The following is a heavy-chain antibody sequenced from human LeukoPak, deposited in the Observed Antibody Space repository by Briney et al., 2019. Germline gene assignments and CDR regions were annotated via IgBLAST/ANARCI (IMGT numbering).Heavy chain of an antibody. D-gene: IGHD3-3*01. J-gene: IGHJ5*02. V-gene: IGHV1-18*01. CDR3: ARYYDFWSGYYTGRSNWFDP. CDR1: GGTFSSYA. Sequence: ASVKVSCKASGGTFSSYAISWVRQAPGQGLEWMGWISAYNVNTNYAQKLQGRVTMTTDTSTSTAYMELSSLRSDDPAVYYCARYYDFWSGYYTGRSNWFDPWGQGTLVTVSS. CDR2: ISAYNVNT.